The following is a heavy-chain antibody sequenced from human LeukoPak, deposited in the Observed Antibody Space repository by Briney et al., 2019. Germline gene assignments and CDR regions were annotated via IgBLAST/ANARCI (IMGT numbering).Heavy chain of an antibody. J-gene: IGHJ3*02. CDR3: ARAVVSTMVRGVIMIDAFDI. CDR1: GGSISSYY. D-gene: IGHD3-10*01. V-gene: IGHV4-59*01. Sequence: SQTLSLTCTVSGGSISSYYWSWLRQPPGKGLEWIGYIYYSGSTNYNPSLKSRVTISVDTSMNQFSLKLSSVTAADTAVYYCARAVVSTMVRGVIMIDAFDIWGQGTMVTVSS. CDR2: IYYSGST.